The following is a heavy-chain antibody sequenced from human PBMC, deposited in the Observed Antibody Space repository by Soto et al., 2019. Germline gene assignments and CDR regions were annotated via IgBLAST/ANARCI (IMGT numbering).Heavy chain of an antibody. CDR2: ISGSGGST. CDR3: AKVTSGSFLGGLDY. D-gene: IGHD1-26*01. CDR1: GDTIINSH. Sequence: ETLSLTCAVSGDTIINSHWWNWVRQAPVKGLGWVSAISGSGGSTYYADSVKGRFTISSDNSKNTLYLQMNSLRAADTSLYYGAKVTSGSFLGGLDYWGQGTLVTVSS. J-gene: IGHJ4*02. V-gene: IGHV3-23*01.